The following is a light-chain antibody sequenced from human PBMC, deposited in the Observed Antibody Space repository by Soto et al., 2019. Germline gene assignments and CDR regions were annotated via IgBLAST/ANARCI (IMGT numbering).Light chain of an antibody. V-gene: IGLV7-46*01. CDR1: TGAVTSGHY. CDR3: LLFYSGPRV. J-gene: IGLJ3*02. Sequence: QSVVTQEPSLTVSPGGTVTLTCDSSTGAVTSGHYPYWFQQKPGQAPRTLIYDTNNKHSWTPARFSGSLLGGKAALTLSGAQPEDEAEYYSLLFYSGPRVFGGGTKQTVL. CDR2: DTN.